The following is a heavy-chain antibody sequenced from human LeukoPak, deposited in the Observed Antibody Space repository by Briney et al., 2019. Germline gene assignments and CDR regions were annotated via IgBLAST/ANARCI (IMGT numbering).Heavy chain of an antibody. D-gene: IGHD2-2*02. CDR3: ANSWDRRRAAIIPPPDY. J-gene: IGHJ4*02. CDR1: GFSIGSHW. CDR2: LKEDVSAR. Sequence: GGSLRLSCVASGFSIGSHWMSWVRQAPGKGLEWVASLKEDVSARNLVDSVKGRFTISRDNSDNTLYLQMNSLRADDTAVYYCANSWDRRRAAIIPPPDYWGQGTLVTVSS. V-gene: IGHV3-7*03.